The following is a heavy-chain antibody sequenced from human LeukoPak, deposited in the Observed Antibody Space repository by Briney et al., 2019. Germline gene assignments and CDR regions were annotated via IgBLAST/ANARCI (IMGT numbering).Heavy chain of an antibody. V-gene: IGHV3-30*02. CDR2: IRYDGSNK. CDR3: AKDQVGATVGALGY. J-gene: IGHJ4*02. CDR1: GFTFSSYG. D-gene: IGHD1-26*01. Sequence: TGGSLRLSCAASGFTFSSYGMHWVRQAPGKGLEWVAFIRYDGSNKYYADSVKGRFTTSRDNSKNTLYLQMNSLRAEDTAVYYCAKDQVGATVGALGYWGQGTLVTVSS.